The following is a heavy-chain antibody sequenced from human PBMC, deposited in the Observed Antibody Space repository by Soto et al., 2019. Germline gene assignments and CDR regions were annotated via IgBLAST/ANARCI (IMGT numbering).Heavy chain of an antibody. J-gene: IGHJ5*02. Sequence: QVQLVQSGAEVKKPGASVKVSCKASGYIFSTYDINWVRQAPGQGLEWMGWLNPNSGNTGYAQKFQGRVTMTRNTSINTAYMELSGLGSEDTAVYYCARDHRYNWNDEGWFDPWGQGTLVTVSS. CDR2: LNPNSGNT. V-gene: IGHV1-8*01. CDR1: GYIFSTYD. CDR3: ARDHRYNWNDEGWFDP. D-gene: IGHD1-20*01.